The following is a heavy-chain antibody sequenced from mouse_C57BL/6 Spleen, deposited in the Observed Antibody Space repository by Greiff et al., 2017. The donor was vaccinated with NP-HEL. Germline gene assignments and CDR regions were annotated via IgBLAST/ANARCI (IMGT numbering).Heavy chain of an antibody. CDR3: ARTGGVTDYFYD. Sequence: QVQLKQPGAELVKPGASVKLSCKASGYTFTSYWMHWVKQRPGQGLEWIGMIHPNSGSTNYNEKFKSKATLTVDKSSSTAYMQLSSLTSEDSAVDDCARTGGVTDYFYDWGQGTTLTVSS. V-gene: IGHV1-64*01. D-gene: IGHD2-2*01. J-gene: IGHJ2*01. CDR2: IHPNSGST. CDR1: GYTFTSYW.